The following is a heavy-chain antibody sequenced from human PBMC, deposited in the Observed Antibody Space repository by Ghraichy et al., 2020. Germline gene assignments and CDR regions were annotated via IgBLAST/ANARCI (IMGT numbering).Heavy chain of an antibody. D-gene: IGHD6-19*01. CDR1: GYTFTSYG. CDR3: ARDGLSSGWYYFDY. V-gene: IGHV1-18*01. J-gene: IGHJ4*02. Sequence: ASVKVSCKASGYTFTSYGISWVRQAPGQGLEWMGWISAYNGNTNYAQKLQGRVAMTTDTSTSTAYMELRSLRSDDTAVYYCARDGLSSGWYYFDYWGQGTLVTVSS. CDR2: ISAYNGNT.